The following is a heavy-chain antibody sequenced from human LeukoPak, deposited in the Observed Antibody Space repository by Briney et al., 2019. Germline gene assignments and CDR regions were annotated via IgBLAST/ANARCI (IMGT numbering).Heavy chain of an antibody. J-gene: IGHJ4*02. Sequence: PGGALRLSCAASGFTFSDYHMRWIPQGPGEGLGGVFYICGSGSTIYYADSVKGRFTICCDNAKNSLYLQMNSLGAEDTAVYYCARRSGSYQADFDYWGQGTLVTVSS. CDR1: GFTFSDYH. V-gene: IGHV3-11*01. CDR2: ICGSGSTI. D-gene: IGHD1-26*01. CDR3: ARRSGSYQADFDY.